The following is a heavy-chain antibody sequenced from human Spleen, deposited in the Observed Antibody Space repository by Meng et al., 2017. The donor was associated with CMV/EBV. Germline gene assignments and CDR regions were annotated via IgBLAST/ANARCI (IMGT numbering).Heavy chain of an antibody. CDR2: INPSGGST. J-gene: IGHJ6*02. Sequence: ASVKVSCKASGYTFTSYYMHWVRQAPGQGLEWMGIINPSGGSTSYAQKFQGRVTMTRDTSTSTVYMELSSLRSEDTAVYYCAREENLRYLESLSPRDWYYGLDVWGQGTTVTVSS. CDR3: AREENLRYLESLSPRDWYYGLDV. CDR1: GYTFTSYY. V-gene: IGHV1-46*01. D-gene: IGHD3-3*01.